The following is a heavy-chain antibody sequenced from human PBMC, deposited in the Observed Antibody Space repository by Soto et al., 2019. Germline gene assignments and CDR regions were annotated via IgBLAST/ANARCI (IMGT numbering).Heavy chain of an antibody. D-gene: IGHD3-3*01. Sequence: QVQLQESGPGLVKPSQTLSLTCTVSGGSISSGDYYWSWIRQPPGKGLEWIGYIYYSGSTYYNPSLKSRVTISVDTSKNQFSLKLSSVTAADTAVYYCARESYYDFWSGYSGGYYGMDVWGQGTTVTVSS. J-gene: IGHJ6*02. V-gene: IGHV4-30-4*01. CDR1: GGSISSGDYY. CDR2: IYYSGST. CDR3: ARESYYDFWSGYSGGYYGMDV.